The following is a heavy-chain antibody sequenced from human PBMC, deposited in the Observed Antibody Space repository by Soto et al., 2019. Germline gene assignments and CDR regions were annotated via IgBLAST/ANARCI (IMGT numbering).Heavy chain of an antibody. V-gene: IGHV3-7*03. D-gene: IGHD2-15*01. Sequence: EIQLVESGGGLVQPGGSLRLSCAASGFTFSNYWMTWVRQAPGKGLEWVANIRQDGSENSSVGSVKGRFTISRDNTKNSLFLQMNNLRAEDAAIYYCGRERGSKSMDVWGQGTTVTVSS. CDR1: GFTFSNYW. J-gene: IGHJ6*02. CDR2: IRQDGSEN. CDR3: GRERGSKSMDV.